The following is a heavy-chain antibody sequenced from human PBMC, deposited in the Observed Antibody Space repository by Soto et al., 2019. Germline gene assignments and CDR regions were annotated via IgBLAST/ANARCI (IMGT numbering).Heavy chain of an antibody. CDR2: INHSGST. J-gene: IGHJ4*02. D-gene: IGHD5-18*01. V-gene: IGHV4-34*01. CDR3: ASSTAPGYSYGYSLRYFDY. CDR1: GGSFSGYY. Sequence: SETLSLTCAVYGGSFSGYYWSWIRQPPGKGLEWIGEINHSGSTNYNPSLKSRVTISVDTSKNQFSLKLSSVTAADTAVYYCASSTAPGYSYGYSLRYFDYWGQGTLVTVSS.